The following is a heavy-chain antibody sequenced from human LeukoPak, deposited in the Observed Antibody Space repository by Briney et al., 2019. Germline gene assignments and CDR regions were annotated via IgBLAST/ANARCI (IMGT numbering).Heavy chain of an antibody. Sequence: GGSLRLSCAPSGFSFSSYAMSWVRQPPGKGLGWVSSISGSTGSTYYADSVKGRFNISRDNSKNTVYVQMNSLRAEDTAVYYCARDRDGYNYDAFDIWGQGTMVTVSS. CDR1: GFSFSSYA. V-gene: IGHV3-23*01. CDR3: ARDRDGYNYDAFDI. CDR2: ISGSTGST. D-gene: IGHD5-24*01. J-gene: IGHJ3*02.